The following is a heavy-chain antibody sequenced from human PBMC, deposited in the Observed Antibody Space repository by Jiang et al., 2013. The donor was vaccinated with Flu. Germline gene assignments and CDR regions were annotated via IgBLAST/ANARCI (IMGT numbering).Heavy chain of an antibody. D-gene: IGHD1-26*01. Sequence: GMSWVRQTPGEGLEWVSGISDSGASTFYADSVKGRFTISRENSKNTLYLQMSSLRANDTAVYYCAKDAQGGAYDYFDFWGQGTLVTVSS. CDR1: G. J-gene: IGHJ4*02. CDR2: ISDSGAST. V-gene: IGHV3-23*01. CDR3: AKDAQGGAYDYFDF.